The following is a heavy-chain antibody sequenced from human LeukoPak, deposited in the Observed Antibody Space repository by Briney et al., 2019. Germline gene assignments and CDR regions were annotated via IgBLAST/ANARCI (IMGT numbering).Heavy chain of an antibody. V-gene: IGHV3-21*04. Sequence: PGGSLRLSCAASRFTFSSYSMNWVRQAPGKGLEWVSSISSSSTYIYYADSVKGRFTISRDNAKNSLYLQMNSLRAEDTALYYCAKDGVYGSGSYNWFDPWGQGTLVTVSS. CDR3: AKDGVYGSGSYNWFDP. J-gene: IGHJ5*02. CDR1: RFTFSSYS. CDR2: ISSSSTYI. D-gene: IGHD3-10*01.